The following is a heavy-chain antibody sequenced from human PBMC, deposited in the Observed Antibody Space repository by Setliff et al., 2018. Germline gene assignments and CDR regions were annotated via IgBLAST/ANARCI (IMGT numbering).Heavy chain of an antibody. J-gene: IGHJ6*02. CDR3: ARDGVSYGMDV. Sequence: GGSLRLSCGASGFTFSNYWMYWVRQVPGKGLVWVSRINGDGTITHYADSVKGRFTISSDNAKNTLYLQMNSLRAEDTAVYYCARDGVSYGMDVWGQGTTVTVSS. CDR1: GFTFSNYW. CDR2: INGDGTIT. V-gene: IGHV3-74*01.